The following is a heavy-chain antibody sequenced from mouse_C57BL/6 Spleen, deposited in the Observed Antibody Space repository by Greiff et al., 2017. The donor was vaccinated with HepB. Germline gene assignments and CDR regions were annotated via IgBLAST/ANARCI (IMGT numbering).Heavy chain of an antibody. CDR1: GYTFTSYW. J-gene: IGHJ4*01. CDR2: IYPGSGST. D-gene: IGHD3-1*01. Sequence: QVQLQQPGAELVKPGASVKMPCKASGYTFTSYWITWVKQRPGQGLEWIGDIYPGSGSTNYNEKFKSKATLTVDTSSSTAYMQLSSLTSEDSAVYYCASGAHSPYYAMDYWGQGTSVTVSS. CDR3: ASGAHSPYYAMDY. V-gene: IGHV1-55*01.